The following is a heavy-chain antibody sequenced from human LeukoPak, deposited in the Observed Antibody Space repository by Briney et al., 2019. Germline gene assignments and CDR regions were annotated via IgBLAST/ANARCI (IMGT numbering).Heavy chain of an antibody. J-gene: IGHJ3*02. CDR2: ISSSSSYI. CDR3: ARESSIEAFDI. Sequence: PGGSLRLSCAASGFTFSSYSMNWVRQAPGKGLEWVSSISSSSSYIYYADSVKGRFTISRDNAKNSLYLQMNSLRAEDTAVYYCARESSIEAFDIWGQGTMVAVSS. CDR1: GFTFSSYS. D-gene: IGHD6-13*01. V-gene: IGHV3-21*01.